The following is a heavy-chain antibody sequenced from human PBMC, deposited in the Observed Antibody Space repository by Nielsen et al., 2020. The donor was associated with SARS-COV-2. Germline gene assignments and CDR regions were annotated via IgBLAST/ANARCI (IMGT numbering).Heavy chain of an antibody. Sequence: GESLKISCAASGFTFSSYGMHWVRQAPGKGLEWVAVISYDGSNKYYADSVKGRFTISRDNSKNTLYLQMNSLRAEDTAVYYCVRHRDRYGDFNYWGQGTLVTVSS. J-gene: IGHJ4*02. V-gene: IGHV3-30*03. CDR1: GFTFSSYG. D-gene: IGHD4/OR15-4a*01. CDR2: ISYDGSNK. CDR3: VRHRDRYGDFNY.